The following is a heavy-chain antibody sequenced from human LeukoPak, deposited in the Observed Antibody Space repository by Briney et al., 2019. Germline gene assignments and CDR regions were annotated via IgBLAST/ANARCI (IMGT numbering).Heavy chain of an antibody. V-gene: IGHV4-4*07. J-gene: IGHJ6*03. CDR2: ISGSGTI. CDR1: VGSIHSY. Sequence: SETLSLTCTLSVGSIHSYWSWIRQPAGKGLEWIGRISGSGTITYNPALQSRLTISIDTSKNQFSLKVTSVTAADTAVYYCAKAPPKDHDFWSGYYNYMDVWGKGTTVTVSS. CDR3: AKAPPKDHDFWSGYYNYMDV. D-gene: IGHD3-3*01.